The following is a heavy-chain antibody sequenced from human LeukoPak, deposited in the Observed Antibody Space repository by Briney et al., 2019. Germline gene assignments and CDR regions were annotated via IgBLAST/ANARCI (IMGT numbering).Heavy chain of an antibody. CDR3: AKDYYQLLLGDSSSSKDY. D-gene: IGHD6-6*01. CDR2: IRYDGSNK. J-gene: IGHJ4*02. Sequence: AGGSLRLSCAASGFTFSSYGMHWVRQAPGKGLEWVAFIRYDGSNKYYADSVKGRFTISRDNSKNTLYLQMNSLRAEDTAVYYCAKDYYQLLLGDSSSSKDYWGQGTLVTVSS. CDR1: GFTFSSYG. V-gene: IGHV3-30*02.